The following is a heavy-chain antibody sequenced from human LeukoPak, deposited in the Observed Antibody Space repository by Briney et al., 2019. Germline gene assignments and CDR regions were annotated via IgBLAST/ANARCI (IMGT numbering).Heavy chain of an antibody. D-gene: IGHD6-19*01. J-gene: IGHJ4*02. V-gene: IGHV3-23*01. CDR1: GFTFNNYA. Sequence: GGSLRLSCAASGFTFNNYAMSWVRQAPGKGLEWVSAISGSDAGTYYADSVKGRFTISRDNSKNTLYLQMNSLRAEDTAVYYCARETTGIAVAVDYWGQGTLVTVSS. CDR3: ARETTGIAVAVDY. CDR2: ISGSDAGT.